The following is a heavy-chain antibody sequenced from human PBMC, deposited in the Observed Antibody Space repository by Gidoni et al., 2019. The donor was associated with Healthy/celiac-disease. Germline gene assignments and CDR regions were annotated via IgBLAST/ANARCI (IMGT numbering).Heavy chain of an antibody. J-gene: IGHJ6*03. V-gene: IGHV3-33*01. D-gene: IGHD2-2*02. CDR3: ARDGSSFYTGNYYYYYMDV. Sequence: QVQLVESGGGVVQPGRSLRLSCAASGFTFSSYGMHWVRQAPGKGLEWVAVIWYDGSNKYYADSVKGRFTISRDNSKNTLYLQMNSLRAEDTAVYYCARDGSSFYTGNYYYYYMDVWGKGTTVTVSS. CDR2: IWYDGSNK. CDR1: GFTFSSYG.